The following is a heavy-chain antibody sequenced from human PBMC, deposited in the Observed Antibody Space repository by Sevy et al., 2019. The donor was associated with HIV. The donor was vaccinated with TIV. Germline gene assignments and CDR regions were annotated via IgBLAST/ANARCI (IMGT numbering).Heavy chain of an antibody. V-gene: IGHV4-34*01. CDR3: ARGRQAYVVVVPSTVPFDY. Sequence: SETLSLTCAVSGGSFSGYFWNWIRRSPGKGLEWIGARNHTGSLKDNPSLKSRVTISVDASKSQLSLHLRSVTAADTAVYYCARGRQAYVVVVPSTVPFDYWGRGTLVTVSS. D-gene: IGHD2-2*01. CDR1: GGSFSGYF. CDR2: RNHTGSL. J-gene: IGHJ4*02.